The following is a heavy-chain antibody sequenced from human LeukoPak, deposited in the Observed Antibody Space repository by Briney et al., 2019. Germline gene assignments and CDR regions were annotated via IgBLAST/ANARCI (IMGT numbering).Heavy chain of an antibody. CDR1: GYTFTSYY. CDR3: AVWGSGWKIDY. Sequence: ASVKVSCKASGYTFTSYYMHWVRQAPGQGLEWMGIINPSGGSTSYAQKFQGRVTMTRDMSTSTVHMELSSLRSEEKGVYYCAVWGSGWKIDYWGQGTLVTVSS. D-gene: IGHD3-16*01. J-gene: IGHJ4*02. V-gene: IGHV1-46*01. CDR2: INPSGGST.